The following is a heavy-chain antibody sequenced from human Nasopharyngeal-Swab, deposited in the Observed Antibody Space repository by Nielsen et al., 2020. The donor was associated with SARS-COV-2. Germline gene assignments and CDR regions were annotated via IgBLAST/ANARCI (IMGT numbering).Heavy chain of an antibody. V-gene: IGHV3-9*01. J-gene: IGHJ5*02. Sequence: SLKISCAASGFTFDDYAMHWVRQAPGKGLEWVSGISWNSGSIGYADSVKGRFTIPRDNAKNSLYLQMNSLRAEDTALYYCAKGGYCSGGSCFNWFDPWGQGTLVTVSS. CDR3: AKGGYCSGGSCFNWFDP. D-gene: IGHD2-15*01. CDR2: ISWNSGSI. CDR1: GFTFDDYA.